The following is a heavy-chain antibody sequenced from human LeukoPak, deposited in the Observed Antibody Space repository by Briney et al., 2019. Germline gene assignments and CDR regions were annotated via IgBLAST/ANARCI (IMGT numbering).Heavy chain of an antibody. D-gene: IGHD3-22*01. CDR3: AKGFGYYSSNDAFDI. CDR2: ISGSGGST. J-gene: IGHJ3*02. CDR1: GFTFSSYG. V-gene: IGHV3-23*01. Sequence: PGGSLRLSCAASGFTFSSYGMSWVRQAPGKGLEWVSAISGSGGSTYYADSVKGRFTISRDNSKNTLYLQMNSLRAEDTAVYYCAKGFGYYSSNDAFDIWGQGTMVTVSS.